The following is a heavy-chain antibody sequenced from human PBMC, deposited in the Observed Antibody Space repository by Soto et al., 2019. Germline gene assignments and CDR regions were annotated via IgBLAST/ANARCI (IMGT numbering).Heavy chain of an antibody. CDR1: GYTFTSYY. Sequence: QVQLEQSGAEVKNPGASVKVSCTASGYTFTSYYMHWVRQAPGQGLEWMGVINTGGGITSYAENLHGRVTMTRDTSTSTAYMELSSLRSEDTAIYYCARGLAVAYSPALLWGQGTLLTVYS. J-gene: IGHJ4*02. CDR3: ARGLAVAYSPALL. V-gene: IGHV1-46*01. D-gene: IGHD6-19*01. CDR2: INTGGGIT.